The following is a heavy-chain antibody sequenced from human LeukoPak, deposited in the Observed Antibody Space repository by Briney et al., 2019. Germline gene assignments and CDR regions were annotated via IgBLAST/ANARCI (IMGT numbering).Heavy chain of an antibody. D-gene: IGHD3-9*01. CDR3: ARDRRYYDILTGYGRPSDSLDY. J-gene: IGHJ4*02. CDR1: GFTFSSYW. Sequence: PGGSLRLSCAASGFTFSSYWMHWVRQAPGKGLVWVSRINSDGSSTSYADSVKGRFTISRDNAKNTLYLQMNSLGAEDTAVYYCARDRRYYDILTGYGRPSDSLDYWGQGTLVTVSP. V-gene: IGHV3-74*01. CDR2: INSDGSST.